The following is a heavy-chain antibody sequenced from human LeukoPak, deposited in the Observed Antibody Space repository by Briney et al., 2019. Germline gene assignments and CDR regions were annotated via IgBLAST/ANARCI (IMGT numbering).Heavy chain of an antibody. Sequence: GRSLRLSCAASGFTFDDYAMHWVRQAPGKGLEWVANIKQDGSETTYADSVRGRFTIFRDNAKDSVYLQMSSLRAEDSATYYCVREGFYFFDFWGQGTLVTVSS. J-gene: IGHJ4*01. CDR2: IKQDGSET. CDR1: GFTFDDYA. V-gene: IGHV3-7*01. CDR3: VREGFYFFDF.